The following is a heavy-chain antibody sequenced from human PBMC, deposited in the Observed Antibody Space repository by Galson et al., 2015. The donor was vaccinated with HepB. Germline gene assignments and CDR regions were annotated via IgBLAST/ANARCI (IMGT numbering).Heavy chain of an antibody. D-gene: IGHD5-12*01. Sequence: SLRLSCAASGFTFGSYAIHWVRQSPGKGLEWVAVISYDGSNKDYADSVKGRFTISRDNYKNALYLQMNSLRAEDTAVYHCATELRIGHRAYDAFDYWGQGTLVTVSA. CDR2: ISYDGSNK. J-gene: IGHJ4*02. V-gene: IGHV3-30-3*01. CDR1: GFTFGSYA. CDR3: ATELRIGHRAYDAFDY.